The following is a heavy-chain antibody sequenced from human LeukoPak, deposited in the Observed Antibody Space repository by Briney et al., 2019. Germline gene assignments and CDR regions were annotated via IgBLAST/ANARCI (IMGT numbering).Heavy chain of an antibody. CDR2: ISGSSGST. Sequence: GGSLRLSCAASGFTFSSYVVNWVRQAPGKGLEWVSAISGSSGSTFYADSVKGRFTISRDNSKNTLYLQMSSLRAEDTAVYYCAKDRGRYYDSSGYYWGYYFDSWGQGILVTVST. D-gene: IGHD3-22*01. CDR3: AKDRGRYYDSSGYYWGYYFDS. V-gene: IGHV3-23*01. J-gene: IGHJ4*02. CDR1: GFTFSSYV.